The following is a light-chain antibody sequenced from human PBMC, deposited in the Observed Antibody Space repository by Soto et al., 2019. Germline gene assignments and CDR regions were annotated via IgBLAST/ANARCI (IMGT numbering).Light chain of an antibody. CDR1: QSLEHNDGNTY. CDR3: VQATPIPVT. CDR2: KIS. J-gene: IGKJ4*01. V-gene: IGKV2-24*01. Sequence: EIIMTQTPLSSPVTLGQPASISCRSSQSLEHNDGNTYLNWLHQRPGQPPRLLIYKISKRLSGVXDXXSGSGERKDFTLKHSRVESEYGVVYYCVQATPIPVTFGGGTTVEIK.